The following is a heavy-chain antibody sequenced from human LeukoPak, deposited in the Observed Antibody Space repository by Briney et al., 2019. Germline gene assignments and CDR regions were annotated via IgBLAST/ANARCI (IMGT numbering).Heavy chain of an antibody. CDR1: GGTFSSYA. CDR2: IIPILGIA. J-gene: IGHJ4*02. Sequence: SVKVSCKASGGTFSSYAISWVRQAPGQGLEWMGRIIPILGIANYAQKFQGRVTITADKSTSTAYMELSSLRSEDTAVYYCARKNRDSRGYNYWGQGTLVTVSS. CDR3: ARKNRDSRGYNY. V-gene: IGHV1-69*04. D-gene: IGHD3-22*01.